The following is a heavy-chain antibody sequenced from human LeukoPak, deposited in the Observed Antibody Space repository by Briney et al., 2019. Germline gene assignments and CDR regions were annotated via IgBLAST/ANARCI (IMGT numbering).Heavy chain of an antibody. Sequence: ASVKVSCKVSGYTLTELSMHWVRQAPGKGLEWMGGFDPEDGETIYAQKFQGRVTMTEDTSTDTAYMELSSLRSEDTAVHYCATDGYDPHFTLAAFDIWGQGTMVTVSS. CDR2: FDPEDGET. CDR3: ATDGYDPHFTLAAFDI. J-gene: IGHJ3*02. CDR1: GYTLTELS. V-gene: IGHV1-24*01. D-gene: IGHD5-12*01.